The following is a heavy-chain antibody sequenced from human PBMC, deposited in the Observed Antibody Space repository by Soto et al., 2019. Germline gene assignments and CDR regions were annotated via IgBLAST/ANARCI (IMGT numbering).Heavy chain of an antibody. CDR1: GYSFTSYD. V-gene: IGHV1-8*01. Sequence: QVQLVQSGAEVKKPGASVKISCKASGYSFTSYDINWVRQATGQGLEWMGWINPNSGNTDYTQKFQGRVTMTRDTSISTAYMELSNLRSEDTAVYYCARAPFLQYFYMDVWGEGTSVTVSS. CDR2: INPNSGNT. J-gene: IGHJ6*03. CDR3: ARAPFLQYFYMDV. D-gene: IGHD4-4*01.